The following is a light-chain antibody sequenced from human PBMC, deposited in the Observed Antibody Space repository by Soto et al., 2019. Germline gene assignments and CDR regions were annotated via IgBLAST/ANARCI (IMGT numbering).Light chain of an antibody. CDR3: QQSYRTPWT. CDR2: TAS. Sequence: DIQMTQSPSSLSASVGDRVTITCRPSQSIISYLNWYQQTPGKAPKLLIYTASSLQSGVPSRFSGSGSGTDVTLTISSRQPEDFATYYCQQSYRTPWTFGQGTKVDIK. J-gene: IGKJ1*01. V-gene: IGKV1-39*01. CDR1: QSIISY.